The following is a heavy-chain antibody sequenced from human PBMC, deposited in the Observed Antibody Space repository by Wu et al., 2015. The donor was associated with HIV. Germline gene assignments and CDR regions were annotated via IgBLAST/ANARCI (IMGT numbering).Heavy chain of an antibody. Sequence: QVQLVQSGSEVKKSGASVNVSCKASGYTFTDYYLHWVRQAPGQGLQWMGWINPESGDTNYAQTFKGRITMTRDTSINTAYMVLTGLKSNDTALYFCARDWQFHVIFDDYYIDVWGKGTTVHRLL. V-gene: IGHV1-2*02. D-gene: IGHD3-3*02. J-gene: IGHJ6*03. CDR1: GYTFTDYY. CDR3: ARDWQFHVIFDDYYIDV. CDR2: INPESGDT.